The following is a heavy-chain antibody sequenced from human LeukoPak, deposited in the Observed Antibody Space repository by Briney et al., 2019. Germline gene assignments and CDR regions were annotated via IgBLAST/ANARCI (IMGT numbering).Heavy chain of an antibody. V-gene: IGHV3-23*01. CDR2: ITASDYTT. Sequence: GGSLRLSCAASGFIFREYAMTWVRQAPEKGPEWVSSITASDYTTYADSVKGRFTISRDNSKNTLYLQMDSLRGDDTALYHCARDPNGDYIGAFDNWGQGTMVTVSS. D-gene: IGHD4-17*01. CDR1: GFIFREYA. J-gene: IGHJ3*02. CDR3: ARDPNGDYIGAFDN.